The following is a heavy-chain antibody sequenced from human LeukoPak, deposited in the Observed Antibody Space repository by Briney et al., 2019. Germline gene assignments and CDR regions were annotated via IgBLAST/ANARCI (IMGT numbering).Heavy chain of an antibody. CDR1: GGSINSYY. D-gene: IGHD3-10*01. J-gene: IGHJ4*02. CDR3: AREGYIYYYASDYYFDY. CDR2: IYHSGSA. Sequence: SETLSLTCTVSGGSINSYYWSWIRQPPGKGQEWIGYIYHSGSANYKPSLKGRVTISVDTSKNQFSLKLSSVTAADTAVYYCAREGYIYYYASDYYFDYWGQGTLVTVSS. V-gene: IGHV4-59*01.